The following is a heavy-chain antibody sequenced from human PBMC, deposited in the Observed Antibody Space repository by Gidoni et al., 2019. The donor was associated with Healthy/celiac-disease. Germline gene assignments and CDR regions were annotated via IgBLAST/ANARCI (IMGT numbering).Heavy chain of an antibody. CDR1: GFTFSSYS. J-gene: IGHJ6*02. D-gene: IGHD2-15*01. V-gene: IGHV3-48*01. CDR2: SSSSSSTI. Sequence: EVQLVESGGGLVQPGGSLRLSCSAAGFTFSSYSMHWVRQAPGKGLEWVSYSSSSSSTIYYADSVKGRFTISRDNAKNSLYLQMNSLRAEDKAVYYCARDGPCSGGSCYSRGLMDVWGQGTTVTVSS. CDR3: ARDGPCSGGSCYSRGLMDV.